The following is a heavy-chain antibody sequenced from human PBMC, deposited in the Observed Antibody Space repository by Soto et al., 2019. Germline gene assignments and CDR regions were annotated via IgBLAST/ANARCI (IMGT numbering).Heavy chain of an antibody. CDR1: GGTFSSYT. J-gene: IGHJ3*02. Sequence: QVQLVQSGAEVKKPGSSVKVSCKASGGTFSSYTISWVRQAPGQGLEWMGRIIPILGIANYAQKFQGRVTITADKSTSTAYMELSSLRSEDTAVYYCARGVQQWLGKDAFDIWSQGTMVTVSS. CDR3: ARGVQQWLGKDAFDI. CDR2: IIPILGIA. V-gene: IGHV1-69*02. D-gene: IGHD6-19*01.